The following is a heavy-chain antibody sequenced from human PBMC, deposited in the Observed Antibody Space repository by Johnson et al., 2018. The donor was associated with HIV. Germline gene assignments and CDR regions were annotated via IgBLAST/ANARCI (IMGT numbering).Heavy chain of an antibody. J-gene: IGHJ3*01. D-gene: IGHD7-27*01. CDR1: GFTFSNYW. CDR2: IKQDGSEK. Sequence: VQLVESGGGLVQPGGSLRLSCAASGFTFSNYWMSWVRQAPGKGLEWVANIKQDGSEKYYVDSVKGRFTISRDNAKNSLYLQMNSLRVEDTAVYYCAREGGNWGRPYAFDLWGQGTMVTVSS. CDR3: AREGGNWGRPYAFDL. V-gene: IGHV3-7*01.